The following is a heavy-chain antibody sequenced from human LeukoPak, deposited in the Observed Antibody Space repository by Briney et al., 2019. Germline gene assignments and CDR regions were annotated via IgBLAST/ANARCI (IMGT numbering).Heavy chain of an antibody. J-gene: IGHJ4*02. Sequence: SETLSLTCTVSGGSISSGGYYWSWIRQHPGEGLEWIGYIHYSGITYYNPSLKSRVTISVATSKNQFSLKLSSVTAADTAVYYCARGSNYYGSGRRGTPYYFDYWGQGTLVTVSS. CDR2: IHYSGIT. CDR3: ARGSNYYGSGRRGTPYYFDY. CDR1: GGSISSGGYY. D-gene: IGHD3-10*01. V-gene: IGHV4-31*03.